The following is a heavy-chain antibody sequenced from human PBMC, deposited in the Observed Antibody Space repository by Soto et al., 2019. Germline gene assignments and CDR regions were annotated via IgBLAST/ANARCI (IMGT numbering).Heavy chain of an antibody. CDR1: GGTFSSYA. J-gene: IGHJ3*02. CDR3: ATANCSGVSCNPTTVEDI. D-gene: IGHD2-15*01. V-gene: IGHV1-69*13. Sequence: SVKVSCKASGGTFSSYAISWVRQAPGQGLEWMGGIIPIFGTANYAQKFQGRVTITADESTSTAYMELSSLRSEDTAVYYFATANCSGVSCNPTTVEDIWGQGTMVTVSS. CDR2: IIPIFGTA.